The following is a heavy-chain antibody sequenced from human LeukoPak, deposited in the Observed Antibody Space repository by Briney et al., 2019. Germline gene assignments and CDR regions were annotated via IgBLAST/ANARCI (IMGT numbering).Heavy chain of an antibody. D-gene: IGHD3-9*01. CDR1: GFTFSSYG. J-gene: IGHJ4*02. V-gene: IGHV3-30*18. CDR3: AKPQFYDILTGYFDY. Sequence: GGSLRLSCAASGFTFSSYGMHWVRQAPGKGLEWVAVISYDGSNKYYADSVKGRFTISRDNSKNTLYLQMNSLRAEDTAVYYCAKPQFYDILTGYFDYWGQGTLVTVSP. CDR2: ISYDGSNK.